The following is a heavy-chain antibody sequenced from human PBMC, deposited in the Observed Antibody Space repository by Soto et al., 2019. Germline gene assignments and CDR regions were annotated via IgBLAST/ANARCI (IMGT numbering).Heavy chain of an antibody. Sequence: GGSQILSCAASGFTFSNAWINWVRPAPGKGLEWVGRIKSKTDGGTPDYAAPVKGRFAISRDDSKNMVYLQMNSLKTEDTGIYYCTTDSYSSIIIVRFDYWGHGTLVTVS. CDR2: IKSKTDGGTP. CDR1: GFTFSNAW. V-gene: IGHV3-15*07. D-gene: IGHD1-26*01. J-gene: IGHJ4*01. CDR3: TTDSYSSIIIVRFDY.